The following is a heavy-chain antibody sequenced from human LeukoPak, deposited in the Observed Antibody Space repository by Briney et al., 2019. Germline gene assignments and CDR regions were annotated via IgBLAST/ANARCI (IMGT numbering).Heavy chain of an antibody. CDR3: AKDHLVTTVTTGYFDY. CDR1: GFTFSDYY. CDR2: ISSTGITM. J-gene: IGHJ4*02. D-gene: IGHD4-17*01. V-gene: IGHV3-11*04. Sequence: TGGSLRLSCAASGFTFSDYYMNWIRQAPGKGLEWVSYISSTGITMYYADSVKGRFTISRDNSKNTLYLQMNSLRAEDTAVYYCAKDHLVTTVTTGYFDYWGQGTLVTVSS.